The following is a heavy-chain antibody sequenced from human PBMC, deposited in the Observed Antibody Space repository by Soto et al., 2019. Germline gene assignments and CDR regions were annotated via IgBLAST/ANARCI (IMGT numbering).Heavy chain of an antibody. V-gene: IGHV3-30*18. CDR3: AKDEYYYSRSGYYIFDS. Sequence: QAQLVESGGGVVQPGESLRLSCEVSGFTFSAYGMHWVRQAPGKGLEWVAAISHDGTNKNYGDSVKGRFTISRDNSKKTLYLQMNSLRPEVTALYYCAKDEYYYSRSGYYIFDSWGQGTLVTVSS. CDR2: ISHDGTNK. CDR1: GFTFSAYG. J-gene: IGHJ4*02. D-gene: IGHD3-22*01.